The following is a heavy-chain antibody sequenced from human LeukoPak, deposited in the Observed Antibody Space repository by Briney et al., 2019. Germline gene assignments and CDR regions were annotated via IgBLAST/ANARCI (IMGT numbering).Heavy chain of an antibody. J-gene: IGHJ6*03. V-gene: IGHV4-38-2*02. CDR2: IYHSGST. Sequence: SETLSLTCTVSGYSISSGYYWGWIRQPPGKGLEWIGCIYHSGSTYYNPSLKSRVTISVDTSKNQFSLKLSSVTAADTAVYYCARVQLERRGGYYYYMDVWGKGTTVTVSS. D-gene: IGHD1-1*01. CDR1: GYSISSGYY. CDR3: ARVQLERRGGYYYYMDV.